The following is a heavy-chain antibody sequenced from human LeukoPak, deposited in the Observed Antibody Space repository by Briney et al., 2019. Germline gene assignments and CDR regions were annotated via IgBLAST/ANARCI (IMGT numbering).Heavy chain of an antibody. Sequence: SETLSLTCTVSGGYISSSSYYWGWIRQPPGKGLEWIGSIYYSGSTYYNPSLKSRVTISVDTSKNQFSLKLSSVTAADTAVYYCARRPDYYDSSGYYNWFDPWGQGTLVTVSS. CDR3: ARRPDYYDSSGYYNWFDP. J-gene: IGHJ5*02. CDR1: GGYISSSSYY. D-gene: IGHD3-22*01. V-gene: IGHV4-39*01. CDR2: IYYSGST.